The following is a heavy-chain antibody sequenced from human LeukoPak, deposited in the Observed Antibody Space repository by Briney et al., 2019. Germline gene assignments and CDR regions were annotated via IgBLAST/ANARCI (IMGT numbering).Heavy chain of an antibody. CDR3: ARGDSGAFDI. CDR2: NNHSGST. D-gene: IGHD2-21*02. Sequence: SETLSLTCAVYGGSFSGYYWSWIRQPPGKGLEWIGENNHSGSTNYNPSLKSRVTISVDTSKNQFSLKLSSVTAADTAVYYCARGDSGAFDIWGQGTMVTVSS. J-gene: IGHJ3*02. CDR1: GGSFSGYY. V-gene: IGHV4-34*01.